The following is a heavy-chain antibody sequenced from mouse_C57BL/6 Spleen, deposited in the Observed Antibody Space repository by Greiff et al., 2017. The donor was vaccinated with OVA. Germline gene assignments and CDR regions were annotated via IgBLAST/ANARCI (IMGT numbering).Heavy chain of an antibody. J-gene: IGHJ4*01. CDR2: IWSGGST. D-gene: IGHD1-1*01. CDR3: AKIYGSSWYYAMDY. V-gene: IGHV2-4*01. Sequence: VQLQQSGPGLVQPSQSLSITCTVSGFSLTSYGVHWVRQPPGKGLEWLGVIWSGGSTDYNAAFISRLSISKDNSKSQVFFKINSLQADDTAIYYCAKIYGSSWYYAMDYWGQGTSVTVSS. CDR1: GFSLTSYG.